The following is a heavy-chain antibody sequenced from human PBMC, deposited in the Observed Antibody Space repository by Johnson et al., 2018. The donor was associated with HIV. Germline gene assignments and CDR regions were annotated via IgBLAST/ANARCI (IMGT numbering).Heavy chain of an antibody. CDR1: GFTFSSYD. CDR2: ITYDGTKK. V-gene: IGHV3-30*03. J-gene: IGHJ3*02. CDR3: ARVGGATGAFDI. Sequence: QVQLVESGGGVVQPGRSLRLSCAASGFTFSSYDMHWVRQAPGKGLEWVAVITYDGTKKYYADSVKGRFTISRDNSKNTLYLQMNSLRAENTAVYYCARVGGATGAFDIWGQGTMVTVSS. D-gene: IGHD1-26*01.